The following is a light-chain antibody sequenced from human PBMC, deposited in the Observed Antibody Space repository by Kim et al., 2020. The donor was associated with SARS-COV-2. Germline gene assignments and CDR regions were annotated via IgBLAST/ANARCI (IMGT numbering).Light chain of an antibody. J-gene: IGKJ2*01. CDR2: GAS. CDR1: QSVGSSY. CDR3: QQYGSSYT. Sequence: EIVLTQSPGTLSLSPGERATLSCRASQSVGSSYLAWYQQKPGQAPRLLIYGASSRATGIPDRFSGSGSGTDFTLTISRLEPEDFAVYYCQQYGSSYTFGQGTKLE. V-gene: IGKV3-20*01.